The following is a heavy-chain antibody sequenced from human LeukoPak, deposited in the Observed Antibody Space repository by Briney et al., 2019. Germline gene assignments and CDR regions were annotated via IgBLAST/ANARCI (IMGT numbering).Heavy chain of an antibody. CDR3: SRGRNFGYYVLPFTPRLNHFDF. CDR1: GGSFSGYY. J-gene: IGHJ4*02. V-gene: IGHV4-34*01. CDR2: INHSGST. Sequence: SETLSLTCAVYGGSFSGYYWSWIRQPPGKGLEWIGEINHSGSTNYNPSLKSRVTISVDTSKNQFCLKLSSVTAADTAVYYCSRGRNFGYYVLPFTPRLNHFDFLGQGTLVTVSS. D-gene: IGHD4-17*01.